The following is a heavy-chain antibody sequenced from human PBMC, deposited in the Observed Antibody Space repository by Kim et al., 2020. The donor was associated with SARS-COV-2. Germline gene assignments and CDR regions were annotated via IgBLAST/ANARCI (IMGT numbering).Heavy chain of an antibody. J-gene: IGHJ5*02. CDR2: IYYSGST. D-gene: IGHD3-10*01. CDR1: GGSISSSSYY. CDR3: ARDLAYYYASRDWFDP. Sequence: SETLSLTCTVSGGSISSSSYYWGWIRQPPGKGLEWIGSIYYSGSTYYNPSLKSRVTISVDTSKNQFSLKLSSVTAADTAVYYCARDLAYYYASRDWFDPWGQGTLVTVSS. V-gene: IGHV4-39*07.